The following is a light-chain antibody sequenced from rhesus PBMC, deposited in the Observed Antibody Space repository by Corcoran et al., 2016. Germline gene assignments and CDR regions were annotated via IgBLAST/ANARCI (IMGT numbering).Light chain of an antibody. CDR1: QGINKE. CDR3: LQDYSTPFA. Sequence: DIQMTQSPSSLSASVGDRVTVTCRASQGINKELSWYHQKPGKALTLLIYAASSLQQGVSSRFSGSGSGTDYTLTCSSLQPKDVTPYSCLQDYSTPFAFDPWTKLDIK. V-gene: IGKV1-94*01. J-gene: IGKJ3*01. CDR2: AAS.